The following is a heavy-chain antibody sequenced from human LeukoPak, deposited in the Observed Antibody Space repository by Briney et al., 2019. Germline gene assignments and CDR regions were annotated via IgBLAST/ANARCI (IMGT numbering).Heavy chain of an antibody. V-gene: IGHV3-23*01. CDR2: ISGSGDST. Sequence: GGSLRLSCAASGFTFSSYAMSWVRQAPGRGLEWVSAISGSGDSTFYADSVKGRFTISRDNSKNTQYLQMNSLRAEDTAVYYCARMRSISGWYEFDYWGQGTLVTVSS. D-gene: IGHD6-19*01. J-gene: IGHJ4*02. CDR3: ARMRSISGWYEFDY. CDR1: GFTFSSYA.